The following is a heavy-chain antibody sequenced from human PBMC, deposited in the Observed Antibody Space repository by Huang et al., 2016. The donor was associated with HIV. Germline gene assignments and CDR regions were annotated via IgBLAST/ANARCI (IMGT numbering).Heavy chain of an antibody. CDR1: GYGFSSYW. CDR2: IDPRDSET. D-gene: IGHD5-18*01. CDR3: ARQVDGFRSHFDF. J-gene: IGHJ4*02. Sequence: EVLLVQSGAELKEPGESLKISCKASGYGFSSYWIGWVRQKPGKGLEWMGIIDPRDSETKYSPSFDGHVTISADKSTRTAYLQWESLKAPDTTIYFCARQVDGFRSHFDFWGQGTLVSVSS. V-gene: IGHV5-51*01.